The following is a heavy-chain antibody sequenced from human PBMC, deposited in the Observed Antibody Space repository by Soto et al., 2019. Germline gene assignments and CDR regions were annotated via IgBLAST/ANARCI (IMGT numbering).Heavy chain of an antibody. J-gene: IGHJ4*02. D-gene: IGHD6-19*01. V-gene: IGHV3-9*01. Sequence: EVQLVESGGGLVQPGRSLRLSCAASGFTFDDYAMQWVRQAPGKGREWVSGIRWNSGSIGYAESVKGRFTISRDNAKNSLYLQMNSLRAEDTALYYCAKDRGLVLSFYFNSWGQGTLVTVSS. CDR2: IRWNSGSI. CDR1: GFTFDDYA. CDR3: AKDRGLVLSFYFNS.